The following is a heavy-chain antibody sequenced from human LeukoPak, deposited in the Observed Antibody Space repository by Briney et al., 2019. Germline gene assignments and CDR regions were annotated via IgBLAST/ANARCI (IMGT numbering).Heavy chain of an antibody. V-gene: IGHV3-30*03. J-gene: IGHJ4*02. CDR1: GFTFSSYG. CDR3: CATYYFDY. CDR2: ISYDGSNK. Sequence: PGRSLRLSCAASGFTFSSYGMHWVRQAPGKGLEWVAVISYDGSNKYYADSVKGRFTISRDNSKNTLYLQMNSLRAEDTAVYYCCATYYFDYWGQGTLVTVSS.